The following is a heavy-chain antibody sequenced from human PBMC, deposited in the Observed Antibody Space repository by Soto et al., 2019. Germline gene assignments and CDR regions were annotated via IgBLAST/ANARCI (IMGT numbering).Heavy chain of an antibody. D-gene: IGHD2-2*02. CDR2: IDPSCGST. CDR3: AKSATVPAAIAY. Sequence: ASVKVSCKASGYTFTTYYMQWVRQAPGQGLEWMGIIDPSCGSTTYAQKFQGRVTITRDTSASTAYMELSSLRSEDTAVYYCAKSATVPAAIAYWGQGTLVTVSS. CDR1: GYTFTTYY. V-gene: IGHV1-46*01. J-gene: IGHJ4*02.